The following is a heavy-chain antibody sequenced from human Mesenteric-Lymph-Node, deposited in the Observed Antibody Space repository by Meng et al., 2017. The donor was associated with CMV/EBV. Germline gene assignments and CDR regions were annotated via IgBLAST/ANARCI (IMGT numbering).Heavy chain of an antibody. CDR1: GFTFSSSA. CDR3: ARGGGGAPLD. CDR2: INSRGVST. Sequence: GESLKISCVGTGFTFSSSAVTWVRQATGMGLEWVSTINSRGVSTYYADSVKGRFTISRDNLRNTVFLYMDSLRVEDTAVYYCARGGGGAPLDWGQGTLVTVSS. J-gene: IGHJ4*02. V-gene: IGHV3-23*01. D-gene: IGHD3-16*01.